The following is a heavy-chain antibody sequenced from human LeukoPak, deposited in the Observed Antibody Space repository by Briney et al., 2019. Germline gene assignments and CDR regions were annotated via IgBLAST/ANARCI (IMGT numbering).Heavy chain of an antibody. Sequence: GASVKVSCKASGYTFTGYYMHWVRQAPGQGLEWMGWINPNSGGTNYAQKFQGRVTMTRDTSISTAYMELSRLRSDDTAVYYCARDRRVRGASNWFDPWGQGTLVTVSS. CDR2: INPNSGGT. J-gene: IGHJ5*02. D-gene: IGHD3-10*01. V-gene: IGHV1-2*02. CDR1: GYTFTGYY. CDR3: ARDRRVRGASNWFDP.